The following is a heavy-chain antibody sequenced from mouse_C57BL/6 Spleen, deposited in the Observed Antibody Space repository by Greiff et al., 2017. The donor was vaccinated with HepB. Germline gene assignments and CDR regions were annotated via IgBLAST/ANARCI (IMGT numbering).Heavy chain of an antibody. CDR3: ARDAGRDYAMDY. V-gene: IGHV3-6*01. CDR1: GYSITSGYY. J-gene: IGHJ4*01. CDR2: ISYDGSN. Sequence: DVKLQESGPGLVKPSQSLSLTCSVTGYSITSGYYWNWIRQFPGNKLEWMGYISYDGSNNYNPSLKNRISITRDTSKNQFFLKLNSVTTEDTATYYCARDAGRDYAMDYWGQGTSVTVSS. D-gene: IGHD3-3*01.